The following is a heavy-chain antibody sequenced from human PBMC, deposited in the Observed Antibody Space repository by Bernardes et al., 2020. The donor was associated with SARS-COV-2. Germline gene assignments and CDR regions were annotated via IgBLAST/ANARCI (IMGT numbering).Heavy chain of an antibody. CDR2: ISSSSRTL. V-gene: IGHV3-48*01. Sequence: SCAASGFTFRSSSMNWVRQDPGPGLAWVSYISSSSRTLYYADSVKGRFTISRDNAKNSLYLQMNSLRAEDTAVYYCARDPGGTIFGVVIIGDGMDVWGQGTTVTGSS. CDR3: ARDPGGTIFGVVIIGDGMDV. D-gene: IGHD3-3*01. J-gene: IGHJ6*02. CDR1: GFTFRSSS.